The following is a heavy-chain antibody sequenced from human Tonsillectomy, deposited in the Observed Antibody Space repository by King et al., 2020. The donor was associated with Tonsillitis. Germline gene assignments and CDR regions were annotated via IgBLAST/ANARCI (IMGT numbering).Heavy chain of an antibody. J-gene: IGHJ3*01. CDR2: ISGSGGST. V-gene: IGHV3-23*04. Sequence: VQLVESGGGLVQPGGSLRLSCAASGFTFSSYAMSWVRQAPGKGLEWVSSISGSGGSTYSADSVKGRFTISRDNSKNTLYLQMNSLRAEDTALYYCAKDKVATMPRDAFDFWGQGTMVTVSS. D-gene: IGHD5-12*01. CDR1: GFTFSSYA. CDR3: AKDKVATMPRDAFDF.